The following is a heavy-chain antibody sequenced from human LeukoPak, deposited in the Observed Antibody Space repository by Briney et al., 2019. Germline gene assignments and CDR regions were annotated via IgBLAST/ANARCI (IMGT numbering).Heavy chain of an antibody. Sequence: SETLSLTCTVSGGSIRGGDYYWNWIRQLPGKGLEWIGYTYHSGSTYYNPSLKSRVTVSIDTSKNQFSLNLSSVTAADTAVYYCARGGVYDHGYFYYWGQGTLVTVSS. CDR2: TYHSGST. CDR3: ARGGVYDHGYFYY. J-gene: IGHJ4*02. CDR1: GGSIRGGDYY. D-gene: IGHD2/OR15-2a*01. V-gene: IGHV4-31*03.